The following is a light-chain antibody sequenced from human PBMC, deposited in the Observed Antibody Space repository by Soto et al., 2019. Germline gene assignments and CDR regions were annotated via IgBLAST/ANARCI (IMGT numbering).Light chain of an antibody. Sequence: EIVLTQSPATLSLSPGERATLSCRASQSVSTYLAWYQQTPGRPPRLLIYDASKRAPGIQARFSGSGSGTDFTLTVRSLEPEDFAVYYCKQSYSTLNTVGQGTKVDIK. CDR1: QSVSTY. CDR2: DAS. J-gene: IGKJ2*01. V-gene: IGKV3-11*01. CDR3: KQSYSTLNT.